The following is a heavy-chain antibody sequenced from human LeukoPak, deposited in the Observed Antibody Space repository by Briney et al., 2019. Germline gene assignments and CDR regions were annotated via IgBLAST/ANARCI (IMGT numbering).Heavy chain of an antibody. CDR2: ISSSSSTI. CDR3: TRDSPPDI. CDR1: GFIFSSHG. J-gene: IGHJ3*02. Sequence: GGSLRLSCAASGFIFSSHGMNWVRQAPGKGLEWVSYISSSSSTIYYADSVKGRFTISRDNAKNSLYLQMNSLRAEDTAVYYCTRDSPPDIWGQGTMVTVSS. V-gene: IGHV3-48*01.